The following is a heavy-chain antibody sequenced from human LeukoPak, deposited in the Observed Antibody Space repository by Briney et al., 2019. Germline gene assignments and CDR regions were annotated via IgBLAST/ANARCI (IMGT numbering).Heavy chain of an antibody. D-gene: IGHD3-10*01. CDR2: ISYDGYNK. Sequence: GGSLRLSCAASGFTFSSYAMSWVRQAPGKGLEWVAVISYDGYNKYYADSVKGRFTISRDNPKNTLYLQMNSLRVEDTAVYFCARDLSTMVILGAFALWGQGTVVTVSS. V-gene: IGHV3-30-3*01. J-gene: IGHJ3*01. CDR1: GFTFSSYA. CDR3: ARDLSTMVILGAFAL.